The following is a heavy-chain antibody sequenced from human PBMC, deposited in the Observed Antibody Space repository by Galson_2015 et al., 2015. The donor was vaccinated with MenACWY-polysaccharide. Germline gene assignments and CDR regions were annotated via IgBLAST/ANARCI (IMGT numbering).Heavy chain of an antibody. V-gene: IGHV3-15*01. CDR2: IKRKIDGGTA. J-gene: IGHJ4*02. CDR3: TRDSSGGYDY. D-gene: IGHD3-22*01. Sequence: SLRLSCAASGFTFSDAWMTWVRQGPGKGLEWVGCIKRKIDGGTADYAAPVKGRFTISRDDSKNTLYLQMNSLKSEDTAVYYCTRDSSGGYDYWGQGTLVTVSS. CDR1: GFTFSDAW.